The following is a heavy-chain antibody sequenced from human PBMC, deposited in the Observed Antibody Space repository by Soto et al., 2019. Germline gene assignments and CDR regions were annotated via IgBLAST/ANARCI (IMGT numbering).Heavy chain of an antibody. CDR1: GFTLSNYW. CDR2: INQDGSQK. V-gene: IGHV3-7*03. Sequence: VPLVESGGGLVQPGGSLRLSCAASGFTLSNYWMSWVRQAPGKGLEWVANINQDGSQKFYLDSVEGRFTISRDNARNSLYLQMNSLRAEDTAIYYCARIYCSSSSCYIDFWGQGILVTVSS. CDR3: ARIYCSSSSCYIDF. D-gene: IGHD2-2*02. J-gene: IGHJ4*02.